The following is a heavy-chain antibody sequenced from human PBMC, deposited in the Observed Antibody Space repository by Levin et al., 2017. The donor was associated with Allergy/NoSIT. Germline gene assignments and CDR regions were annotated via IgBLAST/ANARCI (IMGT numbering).Heavy chain of an antibody. D-gene: IGHD5-18*01. CDR1: GFIFEDYA. CDR3: TKDLFRGYSLGSKFEVYGLHG. J-gene: IGHJ6*02. V-gene: IGHV3-9*01. Sequence: SLKISCEASGFIFEDYAMHWVRQVPGKGLEWVAGISWSSHSLGYADSVKGRFTISRDNAKNSLYLQMYSLIFEDTALYYCTKDLFRGYSLGSKFEVYGLHGWGHGTAVTV. CDR2: ISWSSHSL.